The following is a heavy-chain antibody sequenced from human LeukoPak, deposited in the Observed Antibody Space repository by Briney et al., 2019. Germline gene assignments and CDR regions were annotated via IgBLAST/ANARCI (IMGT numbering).Heavy chain of an antibody. J-gene: IGHJ4*02. CDR3: ARALIVDYYDIAFDY. D-gene: IGHD3-22*01. CDR1: GGSLSSVDYY. Sequence: SETLSLTCTVSGGSLSSVDYYWGWVRQPPGRGLEWVWYIYYSVSTYYNPSLKSRVTISVDTSKNQFSLKLSSVTAADTAVYYCARALIVDYYDIAFDYWGQGTLVTVSS. CDR2: IYYSVST. V-gene: IGHV4-30-4*01.